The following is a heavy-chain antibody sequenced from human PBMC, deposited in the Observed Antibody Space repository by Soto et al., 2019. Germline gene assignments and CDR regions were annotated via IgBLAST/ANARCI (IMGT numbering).Heavy chain of an antibody. CDR1: GESINSSHG. D-gene: IGHD2-2*01. CDR2: ISHSGST. V-gene: IGHV4-4*02. J-gene: IGHJ6*02. CDR3: ARASTWDCSSTSCYLASDYYYGMDV. Sequence: SETLSLTCAVSGESINSSHGWNWVRQPPGKGLEWIGQISHSGSTNYNPSLTSRVTISVDTSKNQFSLKLSSVTAADTAVYYCARASTWDCSSTSCYLASDYYYGMDVWGQGTTVTVSS.